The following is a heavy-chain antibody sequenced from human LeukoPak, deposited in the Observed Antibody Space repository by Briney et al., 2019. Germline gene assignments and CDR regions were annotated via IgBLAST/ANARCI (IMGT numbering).Heavy chain of an antibody. Sequence: SETLSLTCAVYGGSFSGYYWGWIRQPPGKGLEWIGEINHSGSTNYNPSLKSRVTISVDTSKNQFSLKLSSVTAADTAMYYCARGSLWDPWGQGTLVTVSS. D-gene: IGHD5-18*01. CDR1: GGSFSGYY. J-gene: IGHJ5*02. V-gene: IGHV4-34*01. CDR3: ARGSLWDP. CDR2: INHSGST.